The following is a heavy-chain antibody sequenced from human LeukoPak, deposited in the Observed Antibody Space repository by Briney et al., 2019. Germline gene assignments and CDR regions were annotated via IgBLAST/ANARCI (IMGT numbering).Heavy chain of an antibody. D-gene: IGHD3-9*01. V-gene: IGHV3-21*01. J-gene: IGHJ4*02. Sequence: GGSLGLSCAASGFTFNTFNMNWVRQAPGKGLEWVSSITSGGDYIYYADSVKGRFTTSRDNPKNSLSLQLNSLRVEDTAVYYCARGHYDVLAASYKWTPDYWGQGTLVTVSS. CDR2: ITSGGDYI. CDR3: ARGHYDVLAASYKWTPDY. CDR1: GFTFNTFN.